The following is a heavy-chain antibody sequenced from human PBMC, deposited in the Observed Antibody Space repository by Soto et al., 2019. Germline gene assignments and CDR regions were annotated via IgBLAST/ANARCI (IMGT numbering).Heavy chain of an antibody. D-gene: IGHD6-19*01. J-gene: IGHJ6*02. Sequence: PGESLQISCKGSGYSFTTYWISWARQMPGKGLEWMGRIDSSDSYTNYSPSFQGHVTISVDTSISTAYLQWTSLKASDTAMYYCARSRRGAYSSGWYSLSGYYNYGIDVWGQGTKVTVSS. CDR3: ARSRRGAYSSGWYSLSGYYNYGIDV. V-gene: IGHV5-10-1*01. CDR2: IDSSDSYT. CDR1: GYSFTTYW.